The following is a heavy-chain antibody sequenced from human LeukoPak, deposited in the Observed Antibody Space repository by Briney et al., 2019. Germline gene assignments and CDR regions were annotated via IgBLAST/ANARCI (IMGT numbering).Heavy chain of an antibody. Sequence: GGSLRLSCAASGFTFSSNAMSWVRQAPGKGLEWVSAISGSGGSTYYADSVKGRFTISTDNSKNTLYLQMNSLRAEDTAVYYCAKTVDTAMVDYYFDYWGQGTLVTVSS. J-gene: IGHJ4*02. CDR2: ISGSGGST. D-gene: IGHD5-18*01. CDR1: GFTFSSNA. V-gene: IGHV3-23*01. CDR3: AKTVDTAMVDYYFDY.